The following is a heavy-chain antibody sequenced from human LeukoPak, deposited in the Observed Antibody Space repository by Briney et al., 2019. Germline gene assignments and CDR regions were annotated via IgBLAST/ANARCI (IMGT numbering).Heavy chain of an antibody. Sequence: SQTLSLTRTVSGGSISSGDYYWNWIRQPAGKGLEWLGRIYGGGSTNYNPSLKSRVTMSIDTAKNQYSLKLSSVTAADTALYYCASTDTSGGAFDIWGQGTRVTVSS. D-gene: IGHD3-22*01. CDR2: IYGGGST. J-gene: IGHJ3*02. V-gene: IGHV4-61*02. CDR3: ASTDTSGGAFDI. CDR1: GGSISSGDYY.